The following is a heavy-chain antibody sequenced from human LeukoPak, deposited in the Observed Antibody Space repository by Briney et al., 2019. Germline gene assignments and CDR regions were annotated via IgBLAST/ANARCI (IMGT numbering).Heavy chain of an antibody. CDR1: EATLSGYP. Sequence: ASVKVSCKAPEATLSGYPFSWLHKAPEQGLKWLGRFIPIFGIANYAQKFQGRVTITADKSTSTAYMELSSLRSEDTAVYYCARDRSGYCSGGSCYSSTIPFDYWGQGTLVTVSS. D-gene: IGHD2-15*01. V-gene: IGHV1-69*04. J-gene: IGHJ4*02. CDR2: FIPIFGIA. CDR3: ARDRSGYCSGGSCYSSTIPFDY.